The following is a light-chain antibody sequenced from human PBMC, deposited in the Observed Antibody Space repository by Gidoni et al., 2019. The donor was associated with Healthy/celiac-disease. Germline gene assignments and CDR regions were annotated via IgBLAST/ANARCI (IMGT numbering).Light chain of an antibody. CDR3: QQRSNWPPLT. J-gene: IGKJ4*01. CDR1: QSVSSY. CDR2: DAS. Sequence: ELVLTQSQATLSLSPGVRATLSCRASQSVSSYLAWYQQKPGQAPRLRIYDASNRATGSPARCSGSGSGTDFTLTISSLEPEDFAVYYCQQRSNWPPLTFGGGTKVEIK. V-gene: IGKV3-11*01.